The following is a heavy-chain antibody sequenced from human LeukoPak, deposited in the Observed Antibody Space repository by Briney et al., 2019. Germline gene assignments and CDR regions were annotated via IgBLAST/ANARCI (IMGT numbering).Heavy chain of an antibody. Sequence: GGSLRLSCAASGLTFSGYAMSWVRQAPGKGLEWVSAISGSGGSTYYTDSVKGRFTISRDNSKNTLYLQMNSLRAEDTAVYYCAKDLYYGSGSYSPSPFNYWGQGTLVTVSS. V-gene: IGHV3-23*01. J-gene: IGHJ4*02. CDR2: ISGSGGST. CDR1: GLTFSGYA. D-gene: IGHD3-10*01. CDR3: AKDLYYGSGSYSPSPFNY.